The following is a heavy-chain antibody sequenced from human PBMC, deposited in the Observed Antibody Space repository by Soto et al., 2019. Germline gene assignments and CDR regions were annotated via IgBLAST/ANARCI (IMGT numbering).Heavy chain of an antibody. CDR2: VHYSGST. CDR1: GGSISSDY. D-gene: IGHD6-19*01. CDR3: ARDQRERRTAVGGSLKYYFGMDI. V-gene: IGHV4-59*01. J-gene: IGHJ6*02. Sequence: SETLSLTCTVPGGSISSDYWTWIRQPPGKGLEWIGYVHYSGSTNYHPSLKSRVTISVDTSKNQFSLKLSSLTAADTAMYYCARDQRERRTAVGGSLKYYFGMDIWGQGTTVTVSS.